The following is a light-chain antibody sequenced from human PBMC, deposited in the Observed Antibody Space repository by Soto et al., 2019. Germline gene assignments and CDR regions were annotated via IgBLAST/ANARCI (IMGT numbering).Light chain of an antibody. Sequence: EIVMTQSPGTLSVSPGERATLSCRASQSIRSNLAWYQQKPGQTPRLLIYVASTRATGIPARFTGSGSVTDFTLTISSLQSEDCAIYYCQQYNNWPLTFGGGTKVDIK. CDR3: QQYNNWPLT. CDR1: QSIRSN. J-gene: IGKJ4*01. CDR2: VAS. V-gene: IGKV3-15*01.